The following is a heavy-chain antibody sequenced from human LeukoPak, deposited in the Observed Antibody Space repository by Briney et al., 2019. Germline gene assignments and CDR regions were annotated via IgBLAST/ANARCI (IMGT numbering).Heavy chain of an antibody. Sequence: PGGSLRLSCAASGFTFSSYAMSWVRQAPGKGLEWVSVISGNGGDTNYADSVKGRFTISRDNSKNTLYLQMNTLRAEDTAVYYCAKPREGSGSYYKSFFDSWGQGTLVTVSS. D-gene: IGHD3-10*01. CDR3: AKPREGSGSYYKSFFDS. CDR2: ISGNGGDT. V-gene: IGHV3-23*01. J-gene: IGHJ4*02. CDR1: GFTFSSYA.